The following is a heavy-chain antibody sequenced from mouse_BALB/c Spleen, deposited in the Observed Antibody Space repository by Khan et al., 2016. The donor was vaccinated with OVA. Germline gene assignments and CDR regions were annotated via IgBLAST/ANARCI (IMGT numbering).Heavy chain of an antibody. J-gene: IGHJ4*01. D-gene: IGHD2-14*01. V-gene: IGHV2-6-4*01. CDR1: GFSLSRYN. CDR2: IWGGGGT. Sequence: QVQLKDSGPGLVAPSQSLSITCTVSGFSLSRYNIHWVRQPPGKGLEWLGMIWGGGGTDYNSTLKSRLSISKDNSKSQVFLKMNSLQTDDSAMYYCARAYYRYGGYYAMDYWGQGTSVTVSS. CDR3: ARAYYRYGGYYAMDY.